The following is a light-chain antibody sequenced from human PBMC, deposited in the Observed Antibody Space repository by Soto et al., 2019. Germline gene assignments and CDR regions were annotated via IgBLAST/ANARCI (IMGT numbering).Light chain of an antibody. V-gene: IGKV3-20*01. Sequence: EIVLTQSPGTLSLSPGERATLSCRASQSVSSSYLAWYQQKPGQAPRLLIYGASSRATGIPDRFSDSGSGTDFTLTISRLEPEDFAVYYCQQYGSSPLTFGGGTKVDNK. CDR1: QSVSSSY. J-gene: IGKJ4*01. CDR2: GAS. CDR3: QQYGSSPLT.